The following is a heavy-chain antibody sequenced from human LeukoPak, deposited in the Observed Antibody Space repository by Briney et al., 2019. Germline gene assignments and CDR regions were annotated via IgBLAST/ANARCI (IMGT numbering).Heavy chain of an antibody. CDR3: ARLTRPYCSDGSCYDNWFDP. V-gene: IGHV1-69*13. CDR2: IIPIFGTA. CDR1: GGTFSSYA. Sequence: ASVKVSCKASGGTFSSYAISWVRQAPGQGLEWMGGIIPIFGTANYAQKFQGRVTITADESTSTAYMELSSLRSEDTAVYCCARLTRPYCSDGSCYDNWFDPWGQGTLVTVSS. D-gene: IGHD2-15*01. J-gene: IGHJ5*02.